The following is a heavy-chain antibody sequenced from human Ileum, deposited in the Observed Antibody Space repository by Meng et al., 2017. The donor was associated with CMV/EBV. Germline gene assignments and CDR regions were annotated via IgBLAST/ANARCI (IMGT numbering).Heavy chain of an antibody. Sequence: QVQRGQPVADVHKPGHSLKASCRASGYTCTNYVVTWVRQASGQGLEWMGWISGYTGNTQYSEKIQGRVTMTADTSTATAYMELTSLRSDDTAVYYCARDKSDLGREGFYYWGQGTLVTVSS. CDR3: ARDKSDLGREGFYY. J-gene: IGHJ4*02. D-gene: IGHD3-10*01. CDR2: ISGYTGNT. CDR1: GYTCTNYV. V-gene: IGHV1-18*01.